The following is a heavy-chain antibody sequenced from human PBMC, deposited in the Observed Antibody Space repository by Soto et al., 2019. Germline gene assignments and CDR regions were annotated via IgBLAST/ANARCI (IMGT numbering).Heavy chain of an antibody. V-gene: IGHV1-18*01. Sequence: QVQLVQSGAEVKKPGASVKVSCKASGYTFTSYGISWVRQAPGQGLEWMGWISAYNGNTNYAQKLQGRVTMTTDTXKXPXXMELRSLRSDDTAVYYCARDPSGSGSFWDYYGMDVWGQGTTVTVSS. D-gene: IGHD3-10*01. CDR2: ISAYNGNT. CDR3: ARDPSGSGSFWDYYGMDV. CDR1: GYTFTSYG. J-gene: IGHJ6*02.